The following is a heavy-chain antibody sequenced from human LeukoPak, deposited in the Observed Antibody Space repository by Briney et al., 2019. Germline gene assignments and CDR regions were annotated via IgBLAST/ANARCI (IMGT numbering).Heavy chain of an antibody. J-gene: IGHJ4*02. D-gene: IGHD6-19*01. CDR2: ISSSGSTI. Sequence: GGSLRLSCAASGFTFSSYEMNWVRQAPGKGLEWVSYISSSGSTICYADSVKGRFTISRDNAKNSLYLQMNSLRAEDTAVYYCARVPFGWLVQQYGFYWGQGTLVTVSS. CDR3: ARVPFGWLVQQYGFY. CDR1: GFTFSSYE. V-gene: IGHV3-48*03.